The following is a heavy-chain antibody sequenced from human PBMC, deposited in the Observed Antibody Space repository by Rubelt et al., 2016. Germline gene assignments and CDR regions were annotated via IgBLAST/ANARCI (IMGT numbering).Heavy chain of an antibody. V-gene: IGHV7-4-1*02. CDR2: INTNTGNP. J-gene: IGHJ4*02. Sequence: QGLEWMGWINTNTGNPTFAQGFTGRFVFSLDPSASTAYLQISSLKPEDTAVYYCARGPNYYDSSGYYDYWGQGTLVTVSS. D-gene: IGHD3-22*01. CDR3: ARGPNYYDSSGYYDY.